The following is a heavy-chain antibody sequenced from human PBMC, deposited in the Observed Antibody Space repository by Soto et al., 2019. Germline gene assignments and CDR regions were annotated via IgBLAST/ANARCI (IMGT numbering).Heavy chain of an antibody. Sequence: QVQLVQSGADVKRPGASVKVSCKASGYIFIDYYIHWLRQAPGQGLEWVGRINPNSGETRYAETFLGRVTMTRDTSNNTLYMELSRLRSDDTAVYYCARDTRPLWYFDYWGQGTRVTVS. CDR3: ARDTRPLWYFDY. CDR1: GYIFIDYY. V-gene: IGHV1-2*06. CDR2: INPNSGET. J-gene: IGHJ4*02. D-gene: IGHD6-6*01.